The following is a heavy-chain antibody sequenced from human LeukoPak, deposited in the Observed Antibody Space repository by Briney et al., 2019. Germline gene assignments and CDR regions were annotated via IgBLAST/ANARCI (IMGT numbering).Heavy chain of an antibody. V-gene: IGHV3-30*02. Sequence: PGGSLRLSCAASGFTFSSYGMHWVRQAPGKGLEGVAFIRYDGSKKYYADSVKGRFTISRDNSKNTLYLQMNSLRAEDTAVYYCAKEGVALSKDIWGQGTMVTVSS. CDR1: GFTFSSYG. CDR2: IRYDGSKK. D-gene: IGHD2-15*01. J-gene: IGHJ3*02. CDR3: AKEGVALSKDI.